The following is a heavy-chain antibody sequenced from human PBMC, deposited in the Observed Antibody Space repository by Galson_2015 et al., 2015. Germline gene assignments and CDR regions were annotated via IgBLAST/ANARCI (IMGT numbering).Heavy chain of an antibody. V-gene: IGHV3-30-3*01. J-gene: IGHJ4*02. CDR3: ARDPRRYCSSTSCHYFDY. CDR2: ISYDGSNR. CDR1: GFTFSSYA. Sequence: SLRLSCAASGFTFSSYAIHWVRQAPGKGLEWVAVISYDGSNRYYADSVKGRFTISRDSSENTLYLQMNSLRAEDTAVYYCARDPRRYCSSTSCHYFDYWGQGTLVTVSS. D-gene: IGHD2-2*01.